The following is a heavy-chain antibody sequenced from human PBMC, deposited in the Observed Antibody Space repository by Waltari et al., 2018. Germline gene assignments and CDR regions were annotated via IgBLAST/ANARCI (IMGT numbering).Heavy chain of an antibody. J-gene: IGHJ5*01. CDR1: GDSVTSGSYY. D-gene: IGHD3-10*01. CDR2: MYYRGSS. CDR3: ARAFGSGSYAWFDS. V-gene: IGHV4-39*01. Sequence: QLQLQESGPGLVKPSETLSLTCSVSGDSVTSGSYYWGWIRQPPRKGLEWMGIMYYRGSSYSNPSLKSRVTIAVDTSKNQFSLKLSSVAAADTAVYYCARAFGSGSYAWFDSWGQGTLVTVSS.